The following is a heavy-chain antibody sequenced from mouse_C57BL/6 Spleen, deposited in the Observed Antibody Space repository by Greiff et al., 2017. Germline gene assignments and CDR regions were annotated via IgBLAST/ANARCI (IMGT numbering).Heavy chain of an antibody. Sequence: QVQLQQPGAELVMPGASVKLSCKASGYTFTSYWMHWVKQRPGPGLAWIGEIDPSDSYTNYTPKFQGKSTLTVDKSSSTAYMQLSSLTSEDSAVYYCARLLRQPAKDYAMDYWGQGTSVTVSS. CDR2: IDPSDSYT. V-gene: IGHV1-69*01. CDR3: ARLLRQPAKDYAMDY. D-gene: IGHD1-2*01. CDR1: GYTFTSYW. J-gene: IGHJ4*01.